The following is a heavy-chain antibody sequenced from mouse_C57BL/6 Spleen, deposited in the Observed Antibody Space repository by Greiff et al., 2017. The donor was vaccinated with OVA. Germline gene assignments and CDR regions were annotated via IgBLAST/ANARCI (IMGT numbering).Heavy chain of an antibody. CDR1: GYSITSGYY. CDR2: ISYDGSN. V-gene: IGHV3-6*01. J-gene: IGHJ3*01. Sequence: EVKLVESGPGLVKPSQSLSLTCSVTGYSITSGYYWNWIRQFPGNKLEWMGYISYDGSNNYNPSLKNRISITRDTSKNQFFLKLNSVTTEDTAAYYCARWDYDGGVCAYWGQGTLVTVSA. CDR3: ARWDYDGGVCAY. D-gene: IGHD2-4*01.